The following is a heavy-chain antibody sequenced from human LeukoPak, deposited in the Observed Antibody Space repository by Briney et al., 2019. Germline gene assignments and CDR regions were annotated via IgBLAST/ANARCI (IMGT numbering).Heavy chain of an antibody. Sequence: SETLSLTCTVSGGSISSYYGSWIRQPPGKGLEWIGYIYYSGSTNYNPSLKSRVTISVDTSKNQFSLKLSSVTAADTALYYCARGLVALYSFDYWGQGTLVTVSS. CDR1: GGSISSYY. V-gene: IGHV4-59*01. J-gene: IGHJ4*02. CDR3: ARGLVALYSFDY. D-gene: IGHD5-12*01. CDR2: IYYSGST.